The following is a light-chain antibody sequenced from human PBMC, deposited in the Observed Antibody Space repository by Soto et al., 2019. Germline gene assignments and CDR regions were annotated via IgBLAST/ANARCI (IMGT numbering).Light chain of an antibody. V-gene: IGKV3-11*01. Sequence: EIVLTQSPAPLSLSPGERAALSCRASQSVSSYLAWYQQKPGQAPRLLIYDASKRAPGIPARFTGSGSGTDFTLTISSLEPEDFAVYFCQQRSNWPSTFGGGTKVEI. CDR2: DAS. CDR1: QSVSSY. CDR3: QQRSNWPST. J-gene: IGKJ4*01.